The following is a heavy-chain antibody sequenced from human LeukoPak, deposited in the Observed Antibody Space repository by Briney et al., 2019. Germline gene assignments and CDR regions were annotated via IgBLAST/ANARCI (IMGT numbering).Heavy chain of an antibody. CDR3: ARQSHLDSGGYQDAFDI. Sequence: SETLSLTCTVSGGSMSYYYWSWIRQPPGKGLQWIGYIYYSGSTNYSPSLRSRVSMSVETSKNQFSLKLSAVTAADTAVYYCARQSHLDSGGYQDAFDIWGQGTMVTVPS. J-gene: IGHJ3*02. V-gene: IGHV4-59*01. D-gene: IGHD3-22*01. CDR1: GGSMSYYY. CDR2: IYYSGST.